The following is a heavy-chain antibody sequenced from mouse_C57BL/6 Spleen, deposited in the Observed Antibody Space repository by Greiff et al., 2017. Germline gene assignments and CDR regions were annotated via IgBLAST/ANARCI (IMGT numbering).Heavy chain of an antibody. CDR1: GYTFTDYY. CDR2: INPNNGGT. CDR3: ARGVDPDY. Sequence: VQLQQSGPELVKPGASVKISCKASGYTFTDYYMNWVKQSHGKSLEWIGDINPNNGGTSYNQKFKGKATLTVDKSSSTAYMELRSLTSEDSAVYYCARGVDPDYGGQGTSVTVSS. J-gene: IGHJ4*01. V-gene: IGHV1-26*01.